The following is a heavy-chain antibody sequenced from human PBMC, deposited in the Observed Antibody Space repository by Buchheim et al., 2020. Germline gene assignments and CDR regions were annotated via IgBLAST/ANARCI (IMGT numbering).Heavy chain of an antibody. CDR1: GFTFSSYG. J-gene: IGHJ6*02. V-gene: IGHV3-30*18. D-gene: IGHD1-26*01. CDR3: AKDLQPYSGSLYYYYGMDV. CDR2: ISYDGSNK. Sequence: QVQLVESGGGVVQPGRSLRLSCAASGFTFSSYGMHWVRQAPGKGLEWVAVISYDGSNKYYADSVKGRFTISRDNSKNTLYLQMNSLRAEDTAVYYCAKDLQPYSGSLYYYYGMDVWGQGTT.